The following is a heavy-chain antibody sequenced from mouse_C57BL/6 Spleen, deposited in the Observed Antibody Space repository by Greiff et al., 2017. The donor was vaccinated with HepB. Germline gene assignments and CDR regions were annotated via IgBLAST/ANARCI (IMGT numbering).Heavy chain of an antibody. J-gene: IGHJ4*01. V-gene: IGHV1-20*01. CDR1: GYSFTGYF. CDR3: ASHSGYYAMDY. CDR2: INPYNGDT. Sequence: VHVKQSGPELVKPGDSVKISCKASGYSFTGYFMNWVMQSHGKSLEWIGRINPYNGDTFYNQKFKGKATLTVDKSSSTAHMELRSLTSEDSAVYYCASHSGYYAMDYWGQGTSVTVSS.